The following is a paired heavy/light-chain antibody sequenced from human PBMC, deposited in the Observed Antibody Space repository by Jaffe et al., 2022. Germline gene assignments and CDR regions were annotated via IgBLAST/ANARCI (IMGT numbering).Heavy chain of an antibody. V-gene: IGHV2-5*02. CDR2: IYWDDDK. D-gene: IGHD3-10*01. CDR1: GFSLSTSGVG. Sequence: QITLKESGPTLVKPTQTLTLTCTFSGFSLSTSGVGVGWIRQPPGKALEWLALIYWDDDKRYSPSLKSRLTITKDTSKNQVVLTMTNMDPVDTATYYCALGRRSGSYYIKEYFQHWGQGTLVTVSS. J-gene: IGHJ1*01. CDR3: ALGRRSGSYYIKEYFQH.
Light chain of an antibody. CDR3: QAWDSSTHV. V-gene: IGLV3-1*01. CDR1: KLGDKY. J-gene: IGLJ1*01. Sequence: SYELTQPPSVSVSPGQTASITCSGDKLGDKYACWYQQKPGQSPVLVIYQDSKRPSGIPERFSGSNSGNTATLTISGTQAMDEADYYCQAWDSSTHVFGTGTKVTVL. CDR2: QDS.